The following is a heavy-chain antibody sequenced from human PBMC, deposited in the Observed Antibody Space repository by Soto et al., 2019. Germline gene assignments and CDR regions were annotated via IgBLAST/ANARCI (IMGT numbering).Heavy chain of an antibody. V-gene: IGHV1-18*01. D-gene: IGHD1-26*01. Sequence: ASVKVSCKASGYTFTSYGISRVRQAPGQGLEWMGWINPYNGNTKYAQKLQGRVTMTTDTSTSTAYMELRSLRSDVTAVYYCARDAAVGLFDYWGQGTLVTVSS. CDR3: ARDAAVGLFDY. J-gene: IGHJ4*02. CDR1: GYTFTSYG. CDR2: INPYNGNT.